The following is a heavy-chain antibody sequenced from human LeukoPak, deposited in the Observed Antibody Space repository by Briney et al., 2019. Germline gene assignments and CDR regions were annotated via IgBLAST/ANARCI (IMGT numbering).Heavy chain of an antibody. CDR3: AKGIAARFPLGYGMDV. CDR1: GFTFNNYA. CDR2: IIGTGGNT. J-gene: IGHJ6*02. D-gene: IGHD6-6*01. V-gene: IGHV3-23*01. Sequence: GGSLRLSCAGSGFTFNNYAMSWVRQTPRKGLEWVSAIIGTGGNTDYADSVKGRFTISRDNSKNTLYLQMNSLRADDTAVYYCAKGIAARFPLGYGMDVWGQGTTVTVSS.